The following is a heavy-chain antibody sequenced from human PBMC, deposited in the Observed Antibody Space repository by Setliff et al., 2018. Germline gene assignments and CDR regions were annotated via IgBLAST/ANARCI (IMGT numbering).Heavy chain of an antibody. CDR2: IKQDGSEK. J-gene: IGHJ4*02. CDR1: GFTFSSYW. V-gene: IGHV3-7*01. D-gene: IGHD3-3*01. CDR3: ARGDTIFGVIINSIGGRYFDY. Sequence: GGSLRLSCAASGFTFSSYWMSWVRQAPGKGLEWVANIKQDGSEKYYLDSVKGRFTISRDNAKNSLYLQLNSLTAEDTAVYYCARGDTIFGVIINSIGGRYFDYWGQGTLVTVSS.